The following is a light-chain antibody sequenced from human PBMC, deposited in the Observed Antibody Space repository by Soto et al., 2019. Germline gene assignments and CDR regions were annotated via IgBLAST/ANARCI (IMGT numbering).Light chain of an antibody. V-gene: IGKV1D-12*01. J-gene: IGKJ4*01. CDR2: AAS. Sequence: DIQMTQSPSSVSASVGDRVTITCRASQGISRWLAWYQQKPGKAPKLLIYAASSLQSGVPSRFSGSGSGTDFTLTVSRLQPEDFATYYCQQANTFLLTFGGGTKVEIK. CDR3: QQANTFLLT. CDR1: QGISRW.